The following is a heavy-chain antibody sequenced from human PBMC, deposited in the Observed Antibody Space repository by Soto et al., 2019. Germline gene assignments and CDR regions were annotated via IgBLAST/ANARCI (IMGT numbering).Heavy chain of an antibody. CDR2: IFHDGTA. Sequence: SETLSLTCAVSGVSISSGNWWTWVRQTPQRGLEYIGEIFHDGTANYYPSFERRVAISVDTSKNQFSLKLSSVTAADTAVYYCARMTFNSSGLYFDYWGQGTLVTVSS. J-gene: IGHJ4*02. CDR3: ARMTFNSSGLYFDY. D-gene: IGHD3-22*01. V-gene: IGHV4-4*02. CDR1: GVSISSGNW.